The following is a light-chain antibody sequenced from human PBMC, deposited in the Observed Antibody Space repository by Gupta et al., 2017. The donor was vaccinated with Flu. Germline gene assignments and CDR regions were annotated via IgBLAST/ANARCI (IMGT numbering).Light chain of an antibody. CDR2: AAS. Sequence: SSLSASVGDRVTITCRASQSIRSYLNWYKQKPGKAPKLLIYAASSLQSGVPSRFSGSGYGTDFTLTISSRQPEDFATYYCQQSDSNPLYTFGQGTKLEIK. CDR3: QQSDSNPLYT. J-gene: IGKJ2*01. CDR1: QSIRSY. V-gene: IGKV1-39*01.